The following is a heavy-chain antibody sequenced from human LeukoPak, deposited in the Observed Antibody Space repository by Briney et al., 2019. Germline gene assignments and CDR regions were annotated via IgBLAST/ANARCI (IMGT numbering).Heavy chain of an antibody. CDR3: ARDPAMVRGDDYYYYYYMDV. V-gene: IGHV1-2*02. Sequence: ASVKVSCKASGYTFTGYYMHWVRQAPGQGLEWMGWINPNSGGTNYAQKFQGRVTMTRDTSISTAYMELSRLRSDDTAVYYCARDPAMVRGDDYYYYYYMDVWGKGTTVTISS. CDR1: GYTFTGYY. CDR2: INPNSGGT. D-gene: IGHD3-10*01. J-gene: IGHJ6*03.